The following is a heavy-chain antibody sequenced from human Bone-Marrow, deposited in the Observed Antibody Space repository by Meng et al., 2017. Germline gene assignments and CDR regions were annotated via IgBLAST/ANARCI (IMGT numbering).Heavy chain of an antibody. D-gene: IGHD4-17*01. CDR1: GFTFDDYA. Sequence: SLKISCAASGFTFDDYAVHWVRQAPGKGLEWVSGISWNSGSIGYADSVKGRFTISRDNAKNSLYLQMNSLRAEDTALYYCAKDTWHYGDYLDAAFDIWGQGTMVTVSS. CDR2: ISWNSGSI. V-gene: IGHV3-9*01. J-gene: IGHJ3*02. CDR3: AKDTWHYGDYLDAAFDI.